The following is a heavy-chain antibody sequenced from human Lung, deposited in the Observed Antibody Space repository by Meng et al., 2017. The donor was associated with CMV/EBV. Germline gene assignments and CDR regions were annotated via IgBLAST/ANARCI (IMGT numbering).Heavy chain of an antibody. Sequence: SETLSLTCAVYGGSFSEYFWNWIRQSPGKGLEWIGDIGHGGSTSYNPSLKGRVTISQDTSKNQFSLKLTSVTAADTAVYFCARASLFGVVVMNYYFDSWGQGSLVXSPQ. CDR1: GGSFSEYF. CDR2: IGHGGST. D-gene: IGHD3-3*01. CDR3: ARASLFGVVVMNYYFDS. J-gene: IGHJ4*02. V-gene: IGHV4-34*01.